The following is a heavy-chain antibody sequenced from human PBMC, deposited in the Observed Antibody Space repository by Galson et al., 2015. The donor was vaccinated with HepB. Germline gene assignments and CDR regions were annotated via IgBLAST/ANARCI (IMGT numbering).Heavy chain of an antibody. Sequence: SLRLSCAASGFTFSDYYMSWIRQAPGKGLEWVSYISSSSSYIYYADSVKGRFTISRDNAKNSLYLQMNSLRAEDTAVYYCARGDYYDFWSGEFDYWGQGTLVTVSS. J-gene: IGHJ4*02. CDR3: ARGDYYDFWSGEFDY. V-gene: IGHV3-11*06. D-gene: IGHD3-3*01. CDR2: ISSSSSYI. CDR1: GFTFSDYY.